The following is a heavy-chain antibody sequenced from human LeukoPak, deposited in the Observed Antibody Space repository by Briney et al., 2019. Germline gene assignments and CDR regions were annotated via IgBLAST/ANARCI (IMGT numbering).Heavy chain of an antibody. CDR2: ISYDGSNK. Sequence: GGSLRLSCEASGFTFSSYAMHWVRQAPGKGLEWVAVISYDGSNKYYADSVKGRFTISRDNSKNTLYLQMNSLRAEDTAVYYCAKAHDYYDSSGYFDYWGQGTLVTVSS. D-gene: IGHD3-22*01. V-gene: IGHV3-30-3*01. CDR1: GFTFSSYA. J-gene: IGHJ4*02. CDR3: AKAHDYYDSSGYFDY.